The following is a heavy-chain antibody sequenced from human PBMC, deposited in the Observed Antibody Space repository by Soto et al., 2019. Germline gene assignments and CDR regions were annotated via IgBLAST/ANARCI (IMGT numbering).Heavy chain of an antibody. CDR1: GYSFTSYW. CDR3: AREMGVDCSGGSCYSDDAFDI. J-gene: IGHJ3*02. Sequence: GESLKISCKGSGYSFTSYWIGWVRQMPGKGLEWMGIIYPGDSDTRYSPSFQGQVTISADKSISTAYLQWSSLKASDTAMYYCAREMGVDCSGGSCYSDDAFDIWGQGTMVTVSS. D-gene: IGHD2-15*01. V-gene: IGHV5-51*01. CDR2: IYPGDSDT.